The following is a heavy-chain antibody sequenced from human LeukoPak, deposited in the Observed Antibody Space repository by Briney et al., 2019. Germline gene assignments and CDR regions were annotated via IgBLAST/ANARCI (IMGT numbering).Heavy chain of an antibody. CDR1: GGTFSSYA. J-gene: IGHJ5*02. Sequence: GASVKVSCKASGGTFSSYAISWVLQAPGQGLEWMGGIIPIFGTANYAQKFQGRVTITTDESTSTAYMELSSLRSEDTAVYYCARGYSSRAKVGWFDPWGQGTLVTVSS. CDR3: ARGYSSRAKVGWFDP. V-gene: IGHV1-69*05. D-gene: IGHD6-13*01. CDR2: IIPIFGTA.